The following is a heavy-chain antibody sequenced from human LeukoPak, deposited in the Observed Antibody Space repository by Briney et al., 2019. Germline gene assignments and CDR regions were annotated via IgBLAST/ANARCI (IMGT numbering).Heavy chain of an antibody. J-gene: IGHJ4*02. CDR1: GFTFSSCN. D-gene: IGHD1-26*01. Sequence: GGSLRLSCAASGFTFSSCNMNWVRQAPGKGLEWVSSISSSSYMYYADSVKGRFTISRDNAKSSLYLQMNSLRAEDTAVYYCATYTGSYRDYWGQGTLVTVSS. CDR2: ISSSSYM. CDR3: ATYTGSYRDY. V-gene: IGHV3-21*01.